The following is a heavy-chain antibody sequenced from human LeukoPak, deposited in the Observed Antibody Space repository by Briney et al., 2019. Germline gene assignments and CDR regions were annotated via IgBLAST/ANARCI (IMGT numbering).Heavy chain of an antibody. D-gene: IGHD2-2*01. CDR2: INPNNGGT. CDR1: GYTFTSYD. J-gene: IGHJ4*02. V-gene: IGHV1-2*06. Sequence: ASVKVSCKASGYTFTSYDINWVRQATGQGLEWMGRINPNNGGTNYAQKFQGRVTMTRDTSISTAYMELSRLRSDDTAVYYCAREYCSSTSCLNYFDYWGQGTLVTVSS. CDR3: AREYCSSTSCLNYFDY.